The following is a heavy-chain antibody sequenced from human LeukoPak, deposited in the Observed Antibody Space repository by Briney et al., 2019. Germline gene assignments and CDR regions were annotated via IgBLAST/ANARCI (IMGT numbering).Heavy chain of an antibody. V-gene: IGHV4-30-4*07. CDR2: IYYSGST. J-gene: IGHJ5*02. D-gene: IGHD3-22*01. CDR1: GGSISSGGYS. CDR3: ARDYDSSGYGFDP. Sequence: PSQTLSLTCAVSGGSISSGGYSWSWIRQPPGKGLEWIGYIYYSGSTYYNPSLKSRVTISVDTSKNQFSLKLSSVTAADTAVYCCARDYDSSGYGFDPWGQGTLVTVSS.